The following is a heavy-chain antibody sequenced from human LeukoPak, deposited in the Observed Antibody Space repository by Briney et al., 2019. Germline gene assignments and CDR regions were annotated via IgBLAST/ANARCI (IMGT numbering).Heavy chain of an antibody. CDR3: ARDGYSYGIAFDY. Sequence: GSVKVSCKTSGYTFTGYYMHWVRQAPAQGLEWMGWIYPNSGGTNYAQKFQGRVTMTRDTSISTAYMELSRLRSDDTAVYYCARDGYSYGIAFDYWGQGTLVTVSS. D-gene: IGHD5-18*01. CDR1: GYTFTGYY. V-gene: IGHV1-2*02. J-gene: IGHJ4*02. CDR2: IYPNSGGT.